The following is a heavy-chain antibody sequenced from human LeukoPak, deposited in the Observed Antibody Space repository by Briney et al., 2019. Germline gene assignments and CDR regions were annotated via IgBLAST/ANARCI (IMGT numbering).Heavy chain of an antibody. CDR1: GFTFSSYS. V-gene: IGHV3-21*01. D-gene: IGHD6-13*01. CDR2: ISSSSSYI. CDR3: AREVGDSSSWFAY. J-gene: IGHJ4*02. Sequence: GGSLRLSCAASGFTFSSYSMNWVRQAPGKGLEWVSSISSSSSYIYYADSVKGRFTISRDNAKNPLYLQMNSLRAEDTAVYYCAREVGDSSSWFAYWGQGTLVTVSS.